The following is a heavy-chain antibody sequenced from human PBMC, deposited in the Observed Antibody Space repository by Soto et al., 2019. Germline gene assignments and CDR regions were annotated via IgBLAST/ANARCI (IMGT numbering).Heavy chain of an antibody. CDR2: IYHSGST. V-gene: IGHV4-30-2*01. D-gene: IGHD2-21*01. J-gene: IGHJ5*02. Sequence: QLQLQESGSGLVKPSQTLSLTCAVSGGSISSGGYSWSWIRQPPGKGLEWIGYIYHSGSTYYNSSPXSXXTISVDRSKNQFSLKLSSVTAADTAAYSCARIPSPWGQGTLVTVSS. CDR3: ARIPSP. CDR1: GGSISSGGYS.